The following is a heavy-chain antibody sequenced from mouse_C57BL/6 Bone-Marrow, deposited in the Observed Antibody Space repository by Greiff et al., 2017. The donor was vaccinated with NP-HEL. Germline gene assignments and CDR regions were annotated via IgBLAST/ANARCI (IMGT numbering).Heavy chain of an antibody. CDR1: GYTFTSYL. V-gene: IGHV1-54*01. J-gene: IGHJ2*01. CDR3: ARVWCYYFDY. CDR2: IFPGSGGT. Sequence: QVQLQQSGAELVRPGASVKVSCKASGYTFTSYLIEWVKQRPGQGLEWIGVIFPGSGGTNYNEKFKGKATLTADKSSSTAYMQLSSLTSEDSAVYCCARVWCYYFDYWGQGTTLTVSS. D-gene: IGHD1-1*02.